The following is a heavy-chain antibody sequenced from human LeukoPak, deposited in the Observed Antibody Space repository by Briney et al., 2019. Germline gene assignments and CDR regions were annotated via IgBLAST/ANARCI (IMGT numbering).Heavy chain of an antibody. D-gene: IGHD3-22*01. CDR3: AKPPTYYYDSSGYFDD. V-gene: IGHV3-23*01. Sequence: GGSLRLSCAASGFTFSSYAMSWVRQAPGKGLEWVSAISGSGGSTYYADSVKGRFTISRDNSKNTLYLQMNSLRAEDTAVYYCAKPPTYYYDSSGYFDDWGQGTLVTVSS. CDR2: ISGSGGST. J-gene: IGHJ4*02. CDR1: GFTFSSYA.